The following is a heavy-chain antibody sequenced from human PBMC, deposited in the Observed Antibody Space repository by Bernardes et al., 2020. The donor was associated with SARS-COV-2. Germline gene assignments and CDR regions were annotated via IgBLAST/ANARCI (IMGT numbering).Heavy chain of an antibody. CDR2: IAWDNDK. V-gene: IGHV2-70*18. J-gene: IGHJ4*02. D-gene: IGHD3-3*01. Sequence: GPTLVKPTQTLTLTCTFSGFSLDTNEMCVSWVRQPPGKAPEWLALIAWDNDKYYSKSLETRLSISKDTFKNQVVLKMTNMDPVDTATYYCARSFFRSGWNAIDSWGQGTLVTVSS. CDR1: GFSLDTNEMC. CDR3: ARSFFRSGWNAIDS.